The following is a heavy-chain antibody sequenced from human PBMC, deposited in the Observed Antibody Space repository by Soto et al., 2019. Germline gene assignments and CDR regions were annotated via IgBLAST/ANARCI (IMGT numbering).Heavy chain of an antibody. D-gene: IGHD3-22*01. CDR2: ISGSGGST. Sequence: EVQLLESGGGLVQPGGSLRLSCAASGFTFSSYAMSWVRQAPGKGLEWVSAISGSGGSTFYADSVKGRFTISRDNSKNTLYLQMNSLRAEDTAVYYCAKEVGLARYYDSSGYYGAKDAFDIWGQGTMVTVSS. CDR3: AKEVGLARYYDSSGYYGAKDAFDI. V-gene: IGHV3-23*01. CDR1: GFTFSSYA. J-gene: IGHJ3*02.